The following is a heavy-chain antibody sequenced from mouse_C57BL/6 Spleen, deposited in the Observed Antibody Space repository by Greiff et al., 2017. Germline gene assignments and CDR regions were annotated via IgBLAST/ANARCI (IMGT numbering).Heavy chain of an antibody. CDR2: IRNKANGYTT. D-gene: IGHD1-1*01. CDR1: GFTFTDYY. J-gene: IGHJ1*03. Sequence: EVKLMESGGGLVQPGGSLSLSCAASGFTFTDYYMSWVRQPPGQALEWLGFIRNKANGYTTEYSASVKGRFTISRDNSQSILYLQMNALRAEDSATYYCARSYGSSYWYFDVWGTGTTVTVSS. CDR3: ARSYGSSYWYFDV. V-gene: IGHV7-3*01.